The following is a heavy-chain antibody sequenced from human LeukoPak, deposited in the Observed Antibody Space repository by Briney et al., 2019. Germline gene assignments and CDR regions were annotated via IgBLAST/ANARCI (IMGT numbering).Heavy chain of an antibody. D-gene: IGHD3-3*01. Sequence: RPGGSLRLSCAASGFTFSSYGMHWVRQAPGKELEWVAVIWYDGSNKYYADSVKGRFTISRDNSKNTLYLQMNSLRAEDTAVYYCARDFSPDYDFWSGYSYWGQGTLVTVSS. CDR1: GFTFSSYG. CDR2: IWYDGSNK. J-gene: IGHJ4*02. V-gene: IGHV3-33*01. CDR3: ARDFSPDYDFWSGYSY.